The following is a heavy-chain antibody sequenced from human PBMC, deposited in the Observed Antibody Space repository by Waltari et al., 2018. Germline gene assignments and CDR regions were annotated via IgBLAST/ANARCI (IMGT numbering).Heavy chain of an antibody. D-gene: IGHD1-26*01. CDR2: ISYDGSNK. J-gene: IGHJ4*02. CDR1: GFTFSSYA. Sequence: QVQLVESGGGVVQPGRSLRLCCAASGFTFSSYAVTWVSQAPGKGLEWVAVISYDGSNKYYADSVKGRFTISRDNSKNTLYLQMNSLRAEDTAVYYCARATQGSRGIGIDYWGQGTLVTVSS. CDR3: ARATQGSRGIGIDY. V-gene: IGHV3-30-3*01.